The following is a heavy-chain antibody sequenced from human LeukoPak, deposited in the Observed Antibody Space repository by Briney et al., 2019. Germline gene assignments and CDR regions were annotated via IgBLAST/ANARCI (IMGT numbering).Heavy chain of an antibody. CDR2: TSGYSGST. CDR3: ARIAHRYYYYYMDV. Sequence: GASVKVSCEASGYTFSKYGISWVRQAPGQGLEWRGWTSGYSGSTDYAQKLQGRVTMTRDTSTSTAYLELRSLRSDDTAVYYCARIAHRYYYYYMDVWAKGPRSPSP. J-gene: IGHJ6*03. V-gene: IGHV1-18*01. CDR1: GYTFSKYG. D-gene: IGHD2-21*01.